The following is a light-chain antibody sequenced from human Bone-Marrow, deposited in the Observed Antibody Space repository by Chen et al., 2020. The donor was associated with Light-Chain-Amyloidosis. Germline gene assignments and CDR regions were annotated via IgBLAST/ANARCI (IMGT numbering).Light chain of an antibody. CDR2: EAT. CDR1: STDVGSYHL. Sequence: QSALTQPASVSGSPGRSITISCTGTSTDVGSYHLVSWYQQHPGKAPKLMIYEATKRPSGVSYRFSGSKSGNTASLTVSGLQAEDEADYYCCSYTGSSTWVFGGGTKLTVL. J-gene: IGLJ3*02. V-gene: IGLV2-23*01. CDR3: CSYTGSSTWV.